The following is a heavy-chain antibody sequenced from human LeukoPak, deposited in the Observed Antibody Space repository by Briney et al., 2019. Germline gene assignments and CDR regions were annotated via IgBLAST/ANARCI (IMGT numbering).Heavy chain of an antibody. V-gene: IGHV3-30*04. J-gene: IGHJ4*02. Sequence: GGSLRLSCAASGFTFSSYAMHWVRQAPGKGLEWVAVISYDGSNKYYADSVKGRFTISRDNSKNTLYLQMNSLRAEDTAIYYCARGTYGYYSWDYWGQGTLVTVSS. CDR2: ISYDGSNK. CDR1: GFTFSSYA. CDR3: ARGTYGYYSWDY. D-gene: IGHD3-22*01.